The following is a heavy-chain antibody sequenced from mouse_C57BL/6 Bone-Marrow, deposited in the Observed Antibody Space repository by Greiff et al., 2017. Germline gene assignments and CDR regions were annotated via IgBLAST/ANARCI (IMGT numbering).Heavy chain of an antibody. V-gene: IGHV5-17*01. D-gene: IGHD1-1*01. CDR2: ISSGSSTI. CDR3: ARKDYYGSFDY. Sequence: EVKLMESGGGLVKPGGSLKLSCAASGFTFSDYGMHWVRQAPEKGLEWVAYISSGSSTIYYADTVKGRFTISRDNAKHTLFLQMTSLRSEDTAMYYCARKDYYGSFDYWGQGTTLTVSS. J-gene: IGHJ2*01. CDR1: GFTFSDYG.